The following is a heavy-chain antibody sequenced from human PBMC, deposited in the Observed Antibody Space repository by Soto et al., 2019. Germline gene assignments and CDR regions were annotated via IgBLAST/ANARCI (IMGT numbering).Heavy chain of an antibody. CDR3: AKGYREYSSSWFDY. J-gene: IGHJ4*02. V-gene: IGHV3-48*02. CDR1: GFTFSSYS. Sequence: PGGSLRLSCAASGFTFSSYSMNWVRQAPGKGLEWVSYISSSSSTIYYADSVKGRFTISRDNAKNSLYLQMNSLRDEDTAVYYCAKGYREYSSSWFDYWGQGTLVTVSS. CDR2: ISSSSSTI. D-gene: IGHD6-13*01.